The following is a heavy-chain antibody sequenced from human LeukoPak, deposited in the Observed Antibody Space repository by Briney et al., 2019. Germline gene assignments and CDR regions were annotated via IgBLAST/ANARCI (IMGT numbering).Heavy chain of an antibody. Sequence: PGGSLRLSCAASGFSISTYWMIWLRQAPGKGLEWWANIKQDGSKKYYVDSVKGRFTMSRVNAKNSLYLKMCSLRAEDTALYYGARGYCSGGVCYSIYFDGCGQGTLVTVSS. V-gene: IGHV3-7*01. D-gene: IGHD2-15*01. CDR3: ARGYCSGGVCYSIYFDG. J-gene: IGHJ4*02. CDR1: GFSISTYW. CDR2: IKQDGSKK.